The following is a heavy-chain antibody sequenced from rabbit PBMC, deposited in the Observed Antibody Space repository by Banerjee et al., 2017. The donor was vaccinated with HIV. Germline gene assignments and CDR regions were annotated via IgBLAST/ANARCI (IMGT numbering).Heavy chain of an antibody. CDR3: AREGL. CDR2: IYTGGSGTT. V-gene: IGHV1S45*01. CDR1: GLDFSGYG. J-gene: IGHJ6*01. Sequence: QEQLEESGGDLVKPEGSLTLTCTASGLDFSGYGMHWVRQAPGKGLEWIACIYTGGSGTTYYASWAKGRFTISKTSSTTVTLQMTSLTAADTATYFCAREGLWGQGTLVTVS.